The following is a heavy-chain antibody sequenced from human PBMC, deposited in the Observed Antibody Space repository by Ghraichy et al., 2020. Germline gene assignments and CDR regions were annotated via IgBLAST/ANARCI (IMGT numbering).Heavy chain of an antibody. J-gene: IGHJ3*02. V-gene: IGHV4-39*01. D-gene: IGHD3-3*01. Sequence: SETLSLTCTVSGGSISSSSYYWGWIRQPPGKGLEWIGSIYYSGSTYYNPSLKSRVTISVDTSKNQFSLKLSSVTAADTAVYYCARRSRFLEWLLLDAFDIWGQGTMVTVSS. CDR3: ARRSRFLEWLLLDAFDI. CDR1: GGSISSSSYY. CDR2: IYYSGST.